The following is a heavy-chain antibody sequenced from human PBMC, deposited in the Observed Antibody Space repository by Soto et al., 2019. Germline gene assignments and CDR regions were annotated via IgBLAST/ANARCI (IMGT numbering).Heavy chain of an antibody. CDR1: GCSIRSSSYY. CDR2: IYYSGST. CDR3: ASVPYDFWSGYYQNWFDP. V-gene: IGHV4-39*01. J-gene: IGHJ5*02. D-gene: IGHD3-3*01. Sequence: SETLSLTCPVSGCSIRSSSYYWGWIRQPPGKGLEWIGSIYYSGSTYYNPSLKSRVTISVDTSKNQFSLKLSSVTAADTAVYYCASVPYDFWSGYYQNWFDPWGQGTLVTVSS.